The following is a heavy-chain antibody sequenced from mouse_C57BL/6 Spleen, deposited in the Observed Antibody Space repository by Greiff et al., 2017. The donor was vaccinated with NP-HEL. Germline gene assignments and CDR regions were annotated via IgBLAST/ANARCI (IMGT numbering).Heavy chain of an antibody. CDR3: ARRCRDALDY. Sequence: QVQLKQPGAELVRPGTSVKLSCKASGYTFTSYWMHWVKQRPGQGLEWIGVIDPSASYTNYNQKFKGKATLTVDTSSSTAYMQLSSLTSEDYAVYYCARRCRDALDYWGQGTSVTVSS. CDR2: IDPSASYT. CDR1: GYTFTSYW. D-gene: IGHD3-3*01. V-gene: IGHV1-59*01. J-gene: IGHJ4*01.